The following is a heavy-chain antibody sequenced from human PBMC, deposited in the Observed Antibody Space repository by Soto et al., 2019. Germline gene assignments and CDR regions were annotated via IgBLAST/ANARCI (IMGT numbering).Heavy chain of an antibody. CDR2: IDSDGSTR. CDR1: GFAFSSYW. V-gene: IGHV3-74*01. J-gene: IGHJ4*02. D-gene: IGHD3-9*01. Sequence: EVQLVESGGGLVQPGGSLRLSCAASGFAFSSYWMHWDRQAPGKGLVWVSRIDSDGSTRTYADSVKGRLTISRDNAKSTLYLQMNSLRAEDTGVYYCARDLGYDTTPYWGRGTLVIVSS. CDR3: ARDLGYDTTPY.